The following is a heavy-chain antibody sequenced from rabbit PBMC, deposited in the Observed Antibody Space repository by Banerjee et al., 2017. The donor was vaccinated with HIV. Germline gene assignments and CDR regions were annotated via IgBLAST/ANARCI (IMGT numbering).Heavy chain of an antibody. D-gene: IGHD6-1*01. V-gene: IGHV1S43*01. Sequence: QQQLEESGGGLVKPGGTLTLTCKASGIDFSNYYYMCWVRQAPGKGLELIACIYSSSGNTWYATWVNGRFTISRSTSLNTVDLKMTSLTAADTASYFCARAAGYVGYGHAYFGLWGQGTLVTVS. CDR1: GIDFSNYYY. J-gene: IGHJ4*01. CDR2: IYSSSGNT. CDR3: ARAAGYVGYGHAYFGL.